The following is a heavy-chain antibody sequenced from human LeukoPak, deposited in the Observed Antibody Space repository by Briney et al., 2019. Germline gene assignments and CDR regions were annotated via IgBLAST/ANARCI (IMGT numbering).Heavy chain of an antibody. D-gene: IGHD3-22*01. V-gene: IGHV3-23*01. CDR2: ISGSGGNT. Sequence: GGSLRLSCAASGFTFSSYAMSWVRQAPGKGLEWVSAISGSGGNTYYADSVKGRITISRDNSKNTLHLQMNSLRPEDTAVYYCAKGDYYYGSGYYYRGAFDIWGQGTMVTVSS. J-gene: IGHJ3*02. CDR3: AKGDYYYGSGYYYRGAFDI. CDR1: GFTFSSYA.